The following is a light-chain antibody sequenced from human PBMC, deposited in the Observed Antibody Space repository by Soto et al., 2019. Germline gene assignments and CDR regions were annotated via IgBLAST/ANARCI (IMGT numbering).Light chain of an antibody. CDR3: SSYTSDSTLV. J-gene: IGLJ3*02. Sequence: QSALTQPASVSGSPGQSIAISCTGTSTDVGGYNYVSWYQQHPGKAPKLMIYEDSNRPSGVSNRFSGAKSGNTASLTISGLQAEDEADYYCSSYTSDSTLVFGGGTKVTVL. CDR1: STDVGGYNY. V-gene: IGLV2-14*01. CDR2: EDS.